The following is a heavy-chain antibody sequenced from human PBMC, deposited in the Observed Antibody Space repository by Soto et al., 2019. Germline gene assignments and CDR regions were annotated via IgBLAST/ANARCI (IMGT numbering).Heavy chain of an antibody. J-gene: IGHJ4*02. CDR2: ISGSGTNT. CDR1: GFTFSSYA. D-gene: IGHD2-8*01. CDR3: AKGGTNDYSPLDF. V-gene: IGHV3-23*01. Sequence: PGGSLRLSCAASGFTFSSYAMPWVRQAPGKGLEWVSVISGSGTNTYYAGSVKGRVTISRDNSNNTLWLQMDRLRAEDTAIYYCAKGGTNDYSPLDFCGQGT.